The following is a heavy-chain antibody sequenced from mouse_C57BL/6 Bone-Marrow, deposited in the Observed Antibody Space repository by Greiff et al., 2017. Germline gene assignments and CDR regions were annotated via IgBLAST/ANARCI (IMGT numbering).Heavy chain of an antibody. V-gene: IGHV1-85*01. D-gene: IGHD1-1*01. CDR3: ALLLRSYYFDY. CDR2: IYPRDGST. J-gene: IGHJ2*01. CDR1: GYTFTSYD. Sequence: LQESGPELVKPGASVKLSCKASGYTFTSYDINWVKQRPGQGLEWIGWIYPRDGSTKYNEKFKGKATLTVDKSSSTAYMQLSSLTSEDSAVYYCALLLRSYYFDYWGQGTTLTVSS.